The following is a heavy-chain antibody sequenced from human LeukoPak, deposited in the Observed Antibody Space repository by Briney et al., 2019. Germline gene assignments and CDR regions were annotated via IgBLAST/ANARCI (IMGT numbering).Heavy chain of an antibody. CDR3: ARGAGYSSGWYHI. D-gene: IGHD6-19*01. J-gene: IGHJ3*02. CDR1: GYTFTSYA. Sequence: ASVKVSCKASGYTFTSYAMHWVRQAPGQRLEWMGWINAGNGNTKYSQKFQGRVTITRDTSASTAYKELSSLRSEDTAVYYCARGAGYSSGWYHIWGQGTMVTVSS. V-gene: IGHV1-3*01. CDR2: INAGNGNT.